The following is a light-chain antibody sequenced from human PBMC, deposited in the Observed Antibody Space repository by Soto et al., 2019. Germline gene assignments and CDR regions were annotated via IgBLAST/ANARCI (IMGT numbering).Light chain of an antibody. CDR2: WAS. CDR3: QQYYSTPPT. J-gene: IGKJ1*01. CDR1: QSVLYSSNNENY. Sequence: DIVMTQSPDSLAVSLGERATINCKSSQSVLYSSNNENYLAWYQQKPGQPPNLLIYWASTRESGVRDRFSGSGSGTDFTLTISSLQAEDVAVYYCQQYYSTPPTFGQGTKVEIK. V-gene: IGKV4-1*01.